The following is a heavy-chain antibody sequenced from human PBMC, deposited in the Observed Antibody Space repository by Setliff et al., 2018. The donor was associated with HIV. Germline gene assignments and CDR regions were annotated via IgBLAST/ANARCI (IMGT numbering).Heavy chain of an antibody. Sequence: SETLSLTCTVSDDSFSTSDYWWAWVRQPPGKGLEWIGSIYHDGRTYYSPSLKSRVTISVDTSKNRFSLKLSSVTAADTAMYYCASRIYYYDECRVLREEGFVPWGQGTLVTVSS. CDR2: IYHDGRT. CDR1: DDSFSTSDYW. V-gene: IGHV4-39*01. J-gene: IGHJ5*02. CDR3: ASRIYYYDECRVLREEGFVP. D-gene: IGHD3-22*01.